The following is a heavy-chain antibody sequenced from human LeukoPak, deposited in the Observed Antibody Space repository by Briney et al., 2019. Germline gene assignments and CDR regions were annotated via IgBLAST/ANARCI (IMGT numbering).Heavy chain of an antibody. Sequence: SETLSLTCSVSGGSIGSGTHYWSWIRRPAGKGLEWIGRIYSSGNTNYNPSLKSRITISVDTSKSQFSLRLTSVTAADTAVYYCARGYSSGGLDYWGQGTLVTVSS. CDR1: GGSIGSGTHY. D-gene: IGHD2-15*01. V-gene: IGHV4-61*02. CDR3: ARGYSSGGLDY. J-gene: IGHJ4*02. CDR2: IYSSGNT.